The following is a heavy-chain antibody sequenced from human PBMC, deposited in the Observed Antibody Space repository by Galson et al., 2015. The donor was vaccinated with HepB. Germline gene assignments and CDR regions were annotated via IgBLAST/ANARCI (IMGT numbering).Heavy chain of an antibody. J-gene: IGHJ4*02. D-gene: IGHD3-10*01. V-gene: IGHV4-61*02. CDR1: VGSISSRSYY. CDR3: ATDQTSYGTPFFDY. CDR2: IYSGGST. Sequence: TLSLTCTVSVGSISSRSYYWSWIRQPAGTGLEWIGRIYSGGSTNYNPSLESRVTISVDTPKNQFSLKLRSVTAADAAVYYCATDQTSYGTPFFDYWGQGTLVIVSS.